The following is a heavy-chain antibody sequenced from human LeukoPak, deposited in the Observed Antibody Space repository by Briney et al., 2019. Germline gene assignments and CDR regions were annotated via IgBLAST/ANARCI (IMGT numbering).Heavy chain of an antibody. CDR2: IYHSGST. J-gene: IGHJ4*02. V-gene: IGHV4-38-2*02. Sequence: SETLSLTCTVSGYSIRSGYYWGWIRQSPGKGLEWIGSIYHSGSTNYNPSLKSRVTISVDKSKNQFSLKLSSVTAADTAVYYCAREGDGYTFDYWGQGTLVTVSS. CDR1: GYSIRSGYY. CDR3: AREGDGYTFDY. D-gene: IGHD5-24*01.